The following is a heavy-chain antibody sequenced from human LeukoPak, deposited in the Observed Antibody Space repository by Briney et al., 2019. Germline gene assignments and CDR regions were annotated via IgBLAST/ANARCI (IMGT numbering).Heavy chain of an antibody. CDR1: GYTFIDYY. CDR2: INPNPNGGGT. D-gene: IGHD2-2*01. Sequence: EASVKVSCKASGYTFIDYYIHWVRQAPGQGLEWMGWINPNPNGGGTNYAQKFQGRVTMTRDTSISTAYMELNSLRSDDTAVYYCVRDGVPAPEEFDYWGQGTLVTVSS. V-gene: IGHV1-2*02. J-gene: IGHJ4*02. CDR3: VRDGVPAPEEFDY.